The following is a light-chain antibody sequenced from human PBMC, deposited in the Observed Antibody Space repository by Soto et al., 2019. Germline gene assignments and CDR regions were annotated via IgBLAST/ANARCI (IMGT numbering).Light chain of an antibody. CDR3: TSYAPSSTVV. CDR1: SSDVGNYDY. V-gene: IGLV2-14*03. Sequence: QSALTQPASVSGSPGQSITISCTGTSSDVGNYDYVSWYQQYPGKAPKLMIYAVSRRPSGVSNRFSGSKSGNTASLTISGLQAEDEADYYCTSYAPSSTVVFGTGTKLTVL. J-gene: IGLJ1*01. CDR2: AVS.